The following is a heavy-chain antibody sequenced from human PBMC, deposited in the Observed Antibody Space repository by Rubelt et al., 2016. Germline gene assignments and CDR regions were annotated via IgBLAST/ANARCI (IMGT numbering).Heavy chain of an antibody. V-gene: IGHV4-39*01. D-gene: IGHD6-13*01. Sequence: QLQLQESGPGLVKPSETLSLTCTVSGGSISSSSYYWGWIRQPPGKGLEWIGSIYYSGSTYYNPSLKSRVTISVDTSKNQFSLKLSSVTAADTAVYYCARQRKGIAAHYDYWGQGTLVTVSS. CDR1: GGSISSSSYY. CDR2: IYYSGST. J-gene: IGHJ4*02. CDR3: ARQRKGIAAHYDY.